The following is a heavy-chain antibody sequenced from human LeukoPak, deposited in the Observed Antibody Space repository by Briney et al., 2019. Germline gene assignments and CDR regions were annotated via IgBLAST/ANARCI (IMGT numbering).Heavy chain of an antibody. V-gene: IGHV3-23*01. CDR1: GFTFGSYA. CDR3: AKAGGYCSGTSCPFDS. Sequence: PGGSLRLSCAASGFTFGSYAMTWVRQAPGKGLEWVSGISGTGVSTYYADSVKGRFTVSRDNSKNTDYVQMNSLRAEDTAVYYCAKAGGYCSGTSCPFDSWGQGTLVTVSS. CDR2: ISGTGVST. D-gene: IGHD2-2*01. J-gene: IGHJ4*02.